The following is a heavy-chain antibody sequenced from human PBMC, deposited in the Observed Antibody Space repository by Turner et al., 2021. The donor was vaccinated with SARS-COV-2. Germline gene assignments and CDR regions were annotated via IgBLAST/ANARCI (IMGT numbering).Heavy chain of an antibody. CDR1: GDSGTCNSAA. D-gene: IGHD3-16*02. V-gene: IGHV6-1*01. J-gene: IGHJ4*02. Sequence: VQLQQSVPGLVRPSQTLSLTCAISGDSGTCNSAAWNWIRQSQSRGLEWLGRTYYRAKWYNDYAVSVKSRITINADTSKNQFSLQLNSVTPEDTAVYYCARENWVDVWGSYRSTAYFDHWGQGTLVTVSS. CDR2: TYYRAKWYN. CDR3: ARENWVDVWGSYRSTAYFDH.